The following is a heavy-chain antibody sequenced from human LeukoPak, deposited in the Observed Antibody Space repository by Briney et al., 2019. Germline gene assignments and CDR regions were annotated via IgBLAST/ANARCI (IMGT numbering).Heavy chain of an antibody. V-gene: IGHV4-59*01. CDR3: ARSGYYYDSSDYSRFDY. Sequence: PSETLSLTCTVSGSSISSFYWSWIRQPPGKGLEWIGYIYYSGSTNYNPSLKSRLTISVDTSKNQFSLKLSSVTAADTAVYYCARSGYYYDSSDYSRFDYWGQGTLVTVSS. CDR1: GSSISSFY. D-gene: IGHD3-22*01. CDR2: IYYSGST. J-gene: IGHJ4*02.